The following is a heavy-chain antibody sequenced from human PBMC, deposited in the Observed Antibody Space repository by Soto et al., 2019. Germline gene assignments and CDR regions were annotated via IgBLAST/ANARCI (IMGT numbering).Heavy chain of an antibody. V-gene: IGHV1-18*01. D-gene: IGHD1-1*01. Sequence: GASVKVSCKASGGTFSSYAISWVRQAPGQGLEWMAWISPHYGTTNYAQKLQGRVTVTRDTSTSTAYMELRSLRSDDTAVYYCARGRYGDYWGQGALVTVSS. J-gene: IGHJ4*02. CDR1: GGTFSSYA. CDR2: ISPHYGTT. CDR3: ARGRYGDY.